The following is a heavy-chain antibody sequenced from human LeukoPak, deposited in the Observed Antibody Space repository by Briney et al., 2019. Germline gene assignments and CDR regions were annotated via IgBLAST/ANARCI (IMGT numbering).Heavy chain of an antibody. CDR2: IYYSAST. CDR1: GGSIRSGGYY. D-gene: IGHD5-12*01. CDR3: ARDTSGYAVYDY. V-gene: IGHV4-31*03. J-gene: IGHJ4*02. Sequence: PSQTLSLTCSVSGGSIRSGGYYWSWIRQHPGEGLDWIGYIYYSASTHYSPSLKSRVTMSVDASKNQFSLNLSSVTAADTAVYYCARDTSGYAVYDYWGQGTLVTVSS.